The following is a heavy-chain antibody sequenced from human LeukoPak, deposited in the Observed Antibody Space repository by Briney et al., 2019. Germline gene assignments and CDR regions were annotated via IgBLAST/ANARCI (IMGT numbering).Heavy chain of an antibody. CDR3: ARQYGSGSAYTPVVDL. CDR1: GGSISGSSYF. V-gene: IGHV4-39*01. CDR2: IYYSGST. D-gene: IGHD3-10*01. Sequence: PSETLSLTCTVSGGSISGSSYFWAWIRQPPGKGLEWIGSIYYSGSTYYNPSLKSRVTISVDTSKNQFSLKLTSLTAAETAVYYCARQYGSGSAYTPVVDLWSQGTLVTVSS. J-gene: IGHJ4*02.